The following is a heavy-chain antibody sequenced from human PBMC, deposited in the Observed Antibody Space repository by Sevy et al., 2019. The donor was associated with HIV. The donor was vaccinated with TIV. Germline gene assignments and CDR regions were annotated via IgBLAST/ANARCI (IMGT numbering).Heavy chain of an antibody. Sequence: RGSLRLSCAASGFTFSTYWMTWVRQAPGKGLEWVANIKQDGSEKYYAESVKGRLTVSRDNTKNSLYLQLNSLRAEDTAIYYCARAPVGSGWYFPRGIDYWGQGTLVTASS. V-gene: IGHV3-7*01. CDR1: GFTFSTYW. CDR3: ARAPVGSGWYFPRGIDY. J-gene: IGHJ4*02. D-gene: IGHD6-13*01. CDR2: IKQDGSEK.